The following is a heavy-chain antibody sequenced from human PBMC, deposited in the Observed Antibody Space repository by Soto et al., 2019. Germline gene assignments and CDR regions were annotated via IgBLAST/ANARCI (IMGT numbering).Heavy chain of an antibody. J-gene: IGHJ6*02. V-gene: IGHV3-33*01. CDR1: GFTFSSYG. CDR2: IWYDGSNK. Sequence: GGSLRLSCAASGFTFSSYGMHWVRQAPGKGLEWVAVIWYDGSNKYYADSVKGRFTISRDNSKNTLYLQMNSLRAEDTAVYYCARDYDIVVVPAAHPHYYYGMDVWGQRTTVTVSS. D-gene: IGHD2-2*01. CDR3: ARDYDIVVVPAAHPHYYYGMDV.